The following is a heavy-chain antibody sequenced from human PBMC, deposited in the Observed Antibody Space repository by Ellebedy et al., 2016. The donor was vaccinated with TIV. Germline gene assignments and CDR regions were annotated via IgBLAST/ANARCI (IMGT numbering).Heavy chain of an antibody. Sequence: GESLKISCAASGFTFTGFTMSWVRQAPGKGLEWVAHLMENGYERYYVDTVKGRFTISRDKAKNSVYLQMNSLRADDPAVFYCVRFAFNYAMDSWGQGTLVTVSS. CDR3: VRFAFNYAMDS. CDR1: GFTFTGFT. V-gene: IGHV3-7*01. D-gene: IGHD2-2*01. J-gene: IGHJ5*01. CDR2: LMENGYER.